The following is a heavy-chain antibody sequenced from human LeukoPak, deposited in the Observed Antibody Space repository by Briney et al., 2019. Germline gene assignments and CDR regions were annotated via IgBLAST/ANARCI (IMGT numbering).Heavy chain of an antibody. CDR3: ASTYNWNDFLLDY. CDR2: IIPILGIA. D-gene: IGHD1-20*01. V-gene: IGHV1-69*04. Sequence: ASVKVSCKASGGTFSSYAISWVRQVPGQGLEWMGRIIPILGIANYAQKFQGRVTITADKSTSTAYMELSSLRSEDTAVYYCASTYNWNDFLLDYWGQGTLVTVSS. CDR1: GGTFSSYA. J-gene: IGHJ4*02.